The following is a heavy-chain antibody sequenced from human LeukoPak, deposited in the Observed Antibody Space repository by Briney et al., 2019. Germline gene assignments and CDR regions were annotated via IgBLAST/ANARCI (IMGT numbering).Heavy chain of an antibody. V-gene: IGHV1-18*01. CDR1: GYTFTSYG. Sequence: ASVKVSCKASGYTFTSYGISWVRQAPGQGLEWMGWISAYNGNTNYAQKLHGRVTMTTDTSTSTAYMELRSLRSDDTAVYYCATTMVRGVITGAFDIWGQGTTVTVSS. CDR3: ATTMVRGVITGAFDI. D-gene: IGHD3-10*01. CDR2: ISAYNGNT. J-gene: IGHJ3*02.